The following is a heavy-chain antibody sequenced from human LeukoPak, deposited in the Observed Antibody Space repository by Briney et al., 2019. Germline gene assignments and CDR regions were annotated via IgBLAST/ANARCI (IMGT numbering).Heavy chain of an antibody. CDR1: GFTFSSYW. D-gene: IGHD3-3*01. V-gene: IGHV3-7*01. Sequence: GGSLRLSCAASGFTFSSYWMSWVRQAPGKGLEWVANIKQDGSEKYYVDSAKGRFTISRDNAKNSLYLQMNSLRAEDTAVYYCARDPRITIFGVVTRSFDIWGQGTMVTVSS. J-gene: IGHJ3*02. CDR2: IKQDGSEK. CDR3: ARDPRITIFGVVTRSFDI.